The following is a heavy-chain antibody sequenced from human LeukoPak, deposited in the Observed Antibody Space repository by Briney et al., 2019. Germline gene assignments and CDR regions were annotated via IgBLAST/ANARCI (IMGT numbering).Heavy chain of an antibody. CDR3: ARGPAADTPLGGTYNWFDP. V-gene: IGHV4-34*01. Sequence: PSETLSLTCAVYGGSFSGYYWSWIRQPPGKGLEWIGEINHSGSTNYNPSLKSRVTISVDTSKNQFSLKLSSVTAADTAVYYCARGPAADTPLGGTYNWFDPWGQGTLVTVSS. D-gene: IGHD2-2*01. CDR2: INHSGST. CDR1: GGSFSGYY. J-gene: IGHJ5*02.